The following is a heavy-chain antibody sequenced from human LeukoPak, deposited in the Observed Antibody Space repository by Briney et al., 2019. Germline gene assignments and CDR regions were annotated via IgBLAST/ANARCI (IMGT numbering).Heavy chain of an antibody. V-gene: IGHV3-30*02. Sequence: GGSLRLSCAASGFTFSYYGMYWVRQAPGKRLEWVAFVRYDGNDKYYADSVKDRFTISRDNFKNTLYLQMNSLTPEDTAVYYCAKDLMRDRWFGESWGQGTLVTVSS. J-gene: IGHJ5*02. CDR3: AKDLMRDRWFGES. D-gene: IGHD3-10*01. CDR2: VRYDGNDK. CDR1: GFTFSYYG.